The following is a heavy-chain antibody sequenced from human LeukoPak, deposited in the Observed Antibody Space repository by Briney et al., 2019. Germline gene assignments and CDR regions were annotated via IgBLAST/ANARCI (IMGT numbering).Heavy chain of an antibody. Sequence: PSETLSLTCTVSGGSISSYYWSWIRQPPGKGLEWIGYIYYSGSTNYNPSLKSRVTISVDTSKNQFSLKLSSVTAAGTAVYYCARVKGSQQLVYYYYYYMDVWGKGTTVTISS. D-gene: IGHD6-13*01. CDR1: GGSISSYY. J-gene: IGHJ6*03. CDR3: ARVKGSQQLVYYYYYYMDV. CDR2: IYYSGST. V-gene: IGHV4-59*01.